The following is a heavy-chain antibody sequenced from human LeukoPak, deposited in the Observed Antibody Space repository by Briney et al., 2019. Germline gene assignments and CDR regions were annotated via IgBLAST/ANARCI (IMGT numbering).Heavy chain of an antibody. V-gene: IGHV3-33*01. CDR3: AREYEDFWSDLGHYYYCYMDV. Sequence: GGSLRLSCAASGFTFSSYGMHWVRQAPGKGLEWVAVIWYDGSNKYYADSVKGRFTISRDNSKNTLYLQMNSLRAEDTAVYYCAREYEDFWSDLGHYYYCYMDVWGKGTTVTVSS. CDR1: GFTFSSYG. CDR2: IWYDGSNK. D-gene: IGHD3-3*01. J-gene: IGHJ6*03.